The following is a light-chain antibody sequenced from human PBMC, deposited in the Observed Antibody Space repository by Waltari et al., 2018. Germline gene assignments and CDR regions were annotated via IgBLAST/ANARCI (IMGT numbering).Light chain of an antibody. V-gene: IGLV2-11*01. CDR1: SSDVGGYNY. CDR2: DVS. Sequence: QSALTQPRSVSGSPGQSVTISCTGTSSDVGGYNYVSWYQQHPGKAPKVMIYDVSTRPSGFPDRFSGSKSGNTASLTISGLQADDEADYYCCSYAGSYNFYVFGTGTKVSVL. J-gene: IGLJ1*01. CDR3: CSYAGSYNFYV.